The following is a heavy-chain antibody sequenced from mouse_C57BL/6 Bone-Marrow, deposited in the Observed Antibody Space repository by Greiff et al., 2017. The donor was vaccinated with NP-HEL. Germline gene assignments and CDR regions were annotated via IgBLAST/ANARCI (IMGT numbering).Heavy chain of an antibody. Sequence: EVKLMESEGGLVQPGSSMKLSCTASGFTFSDYYMAWVRQVPEKGLEWVANINYDGSSTYYLDSLKSRFIISRDNAKNILYLQMSSLKSEDTATYYCARDDSSLSYWGQGTLVTVSA. D-gene: IGHD1-2*01. CDR1: GFTFSDYY. V-gene: IGHV5-16*01. CDR3: ARDDSSLSY. J-gene: IGHJ3*01. CDR2: INYDGSST.